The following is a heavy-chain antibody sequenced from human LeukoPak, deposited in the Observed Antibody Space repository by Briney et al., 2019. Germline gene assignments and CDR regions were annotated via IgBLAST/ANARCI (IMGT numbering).Heavy chain of an antibody. J-gene: IGHJ3*02. D-gene: IGHD3-9*01. Sequence: GGSLRLSCAGSGFTFRSYWLHWVRQAPGQGLEWVANIKQDGSEKYYVDSVKGRFTISRDNANDSVSLQMNSLRAEDTAVYYCARRYFDWFLGAGGSLDIWGQGTMVTVSS. CDR3: ARRYFDWFLGAGGSLDI. V-gene: IGHV3-7*01. CDR1: GFTFRSYW. CDR2: IKQDGSEK.